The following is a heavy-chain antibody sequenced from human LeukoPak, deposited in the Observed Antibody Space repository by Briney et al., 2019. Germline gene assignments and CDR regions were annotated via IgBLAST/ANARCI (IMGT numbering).Heavy chain of an antibody. V-gene: IGHV3-23*01. CDR1: GFTFSSYA. Sequence: GGSLRLSCAASGFTFSSYAMSWVRQAPGKGLEWVSAISCSGGSTYYADSVKGRFTISRDNSKNTLYLQMNSLRAEDTAVYYCAKFLPTHIVVANYDFDYWGQGTLVTVSS. J-gene: IGHJ4*02. CDR2: ISCSGGST. D-gene: IGHD2-21*01. CDR3: AKFLPTHIVVANYDFDY.